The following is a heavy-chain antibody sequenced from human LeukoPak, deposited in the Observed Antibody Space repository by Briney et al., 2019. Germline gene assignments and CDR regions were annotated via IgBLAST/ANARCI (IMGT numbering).Heavy chain of an antibody. V-gene: IGHV1-2*02. CDR2: INPNSGGT. CDR1: GYTFSGYY. D-gene: IGHD6-13*01. CDR3: ARDREAVGVSEY. Sequence: ASVKVSCKASGYTFSGYYMNWLRQAPGQGLEWMGWINPNSGGTNYAQKFQGRVTMTRDTSISTVYMELSRLRSDDTAVYYCARDREAVGVSEYWGQGTLVTVSA. J-gene: IGHJ4*02.